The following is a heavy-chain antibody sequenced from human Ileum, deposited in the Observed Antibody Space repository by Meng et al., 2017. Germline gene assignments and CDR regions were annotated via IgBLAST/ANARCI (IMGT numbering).Heavy chain of an antibody. V-gene: IGHV4-4*02. CDR3: ATSNDRDVYYLGY. CDR1: GTW. Sequence: QVQPPESGPRLVKPSGTLSLTCAVSGTWWSWVRQPPGKGLEWIGEIFQSGRTNYNPSLKSRVTISIDKSKSQISLQLSAVTAADTAVYSCATSNDRDVYYLGYWGQGTLVTVSS. D-gene: IGHD3-22*01. J-gene: IGHJ4*02. CDR2: IFQSGRT.